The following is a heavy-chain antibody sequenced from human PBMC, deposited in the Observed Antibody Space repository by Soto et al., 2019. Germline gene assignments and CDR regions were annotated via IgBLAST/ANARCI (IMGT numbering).Heavy chain of an antibody. CDR3: AMGGSPYVWFNEF. CDR2: IIPVFGTT. CDR1: GGLFSSFA. J-gene: IGHJ4*02. D-gene: IGHD1-26*01. Sequence: QERLVQSGAEVKKPGSSMKISCKASGGLFSSFAISWVRQAPGRGLEWMGGIIPVFGTTNYAQEFQDRVTITADESTNTAYMELSSLRYEDTAIYYCAMGGSPYVWFNEFWGQGALVTVTS. V-gene: IGHV1-69*01.